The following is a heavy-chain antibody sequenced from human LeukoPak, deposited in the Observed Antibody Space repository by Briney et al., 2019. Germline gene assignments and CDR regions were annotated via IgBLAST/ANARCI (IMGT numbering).Heavy chain of an antibody. V-gene: IGHV3-23*01. CDR3: AKWGDYDILPRYYDSDY. CDR1: GFIFSNYS. D-gene: IGHD3-9*01. J-gene: IGHJ4*01. Sequence: GGSLRLSCAASGFIFSNYSMSWVRQAPGKGLEWVSAIGGRDGGTYYADSVKGRFTDARDDPKNTLYLKMNTLRVEDRAVYYCAKWGDYDILPRYYDSDYWGHGTLVTVSS. CDR2: IGGRDGGT.